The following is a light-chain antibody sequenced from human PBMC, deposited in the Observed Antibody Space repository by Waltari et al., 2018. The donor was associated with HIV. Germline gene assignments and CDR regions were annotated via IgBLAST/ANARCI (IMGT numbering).Light chain of an antibody. CDR3: MQSLHLLYT. Sequence: DIVMTQSPLSLPVIPGEPASISCRSSQSLLHSNGYNYLDWYVQKPGQSPQLLIHKGSNRASGVPDRFSGSGSGTDFTLKISRVEADDVGFYYCMQSLHLLYTFGQGTKLEIK. J-gene: IGKJ2*01. CDR1: QSLLHSNGYNY. CDR2: KGS. V-gene: IGKV2-28*01.